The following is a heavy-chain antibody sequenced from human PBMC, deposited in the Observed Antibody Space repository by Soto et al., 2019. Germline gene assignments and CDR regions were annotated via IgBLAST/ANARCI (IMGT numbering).Heavy chain of an antibody. Sequence: GGSLRLSCSASGFIFRSYAMHWVRQAPGKGLEYVSAINSNGNNTYYADSVKGRFTISRVNSKNTLYLQMSSLRAEDTAVYYCVKDFRALGSSGWYDSWGRGTLVTVSS. J-gene: IGHJ5*01. CDR2: INSNGNNT. CDR1: GFIFRSYA. CDR3: VKDFRALGSSGWYDS. D-gene: IGHD6-19*01. V-gene: IGHV3-64D*06.